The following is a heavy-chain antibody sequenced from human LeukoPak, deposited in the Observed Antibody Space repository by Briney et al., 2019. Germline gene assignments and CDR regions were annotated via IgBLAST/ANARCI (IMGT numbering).Heavy chain of an antibody. CDR1: GGSFSGYY. CDR2: INHSGST. V-gene: IGHV4-34*01. Sequence: SETLSLTCAVYGGSFSGYYWSWIRQPPGKGLEWIGEINHSGSTNYNPSLKSRVTISVDTSKNQFSLKLSSVTAADTAVYYCARDEAIFGAGYYYGMDVWGQGTTVTVPS. J-gene: IGHJ6*02. CDR3: ARDEAIFGAGYYYGMDV. D-gene: IGHD3-3*01.